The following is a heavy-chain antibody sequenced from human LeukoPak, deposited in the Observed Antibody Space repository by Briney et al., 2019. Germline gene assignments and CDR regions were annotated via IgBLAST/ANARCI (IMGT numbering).Heavy chain of an antibody. D-gene: IGHD3-10*01. CDR1: GFTFSDSY. CDR2: ISSSSSDT. Sequence: MSGGSLRLSCAASGFTFSDSYMSWIRQAPGKGLEWVSYISSSSSDTNYGDSVKGRFTISRDNAKNTMYLQMNSLRAEDTAVYYCARIGGSGSYSGHYFDHWGQGTLVTVSS. V-gene: IGHV3-11*06. CDR3: ARIGGSGSYSGHYFDH. J-gene: IGHJ4*02.